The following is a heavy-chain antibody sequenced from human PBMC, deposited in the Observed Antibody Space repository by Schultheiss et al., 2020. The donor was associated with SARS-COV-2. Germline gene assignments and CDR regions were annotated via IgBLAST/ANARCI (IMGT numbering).Heavy chain of an antibody. CDR1: GFTFSDYY. Sequence: GGSLRLSCAASGFTFSDYYMSWIRQAPGKGLEWVSYISSSGSTIYYADSVKGRFTISRDNAKNSLYLQMNSLRAEDTAVYYCGGYDFWSGYYNYWGQGTLVTVSS. CDR3: GGYDFWSGYYNY. CDR2: ISSSGSTI. J-gene: IGHJ4*02. V-gene: IGHV3-11*01. D-gene: IGHD3-3*01.